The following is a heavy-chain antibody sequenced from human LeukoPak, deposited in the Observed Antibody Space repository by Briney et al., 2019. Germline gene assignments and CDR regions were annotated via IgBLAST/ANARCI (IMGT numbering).Heavy chain of an antibody. CDR1: GFTFSSYA. CDR3: AKSGGWFGENGPFDS. J-gene: IGHJ4*02. Sequence: GGSLRLSCAASGFTFSSYAMSWVRQAPGKGLEWVSAISGSGSRTYYADSVKGRFTISSDNSNNTLYLQVNSLRAEDTAVYYCAKSGGWFGENGPFDSWGQGTLVTVSS. V-gene: IGHV3-23*01. D-gene: IGHD3-10*01. CDR2: ISGSGSRT.